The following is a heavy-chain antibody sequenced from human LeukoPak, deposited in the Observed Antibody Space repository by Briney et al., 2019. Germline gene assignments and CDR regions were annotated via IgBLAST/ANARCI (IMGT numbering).Heavy chain of an antibody. V-gene: IGHV1-46*01. CDR1: GYTFTSYY. D-gene: IGHD3-22*01. CDR3: ARGGGIYYDSSGYSLTPIGN. J-gene: IGHJ4*02. CDR2: INPSGGST. Sequence: ASVKVSCKASGYTFTSYYMHWVRQAPGQGLEWMGIINPSGGSTSYAQKFQGRVTMTRDTSTSTAYMELRSLRSDDTAVYYCARGGGIYYDSSGYSLTPIGNWGQGTLVTVSS.